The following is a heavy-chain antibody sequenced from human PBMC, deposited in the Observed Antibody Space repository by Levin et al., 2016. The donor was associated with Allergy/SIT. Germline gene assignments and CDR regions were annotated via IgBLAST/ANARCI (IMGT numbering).Heavy chain of an antibody. CDR1: GASITSDDYY. J-gene: IGHJ4*02. V-gene: IGHV4-31*03. Sequence: SETLSLTCSVSGASITSDDYYWTWIRQHPGKGLEWIGNAFYSGATNYNPSLRSRVTISVDTSKNQFSLRLDSVTAADTAVYYCARDPRIAPIDDWGQGTLVTVSS. CDR2: AFYSGAT. D-gene: IGHD6-13*01. CDR3: ARDPRIAPIDD.